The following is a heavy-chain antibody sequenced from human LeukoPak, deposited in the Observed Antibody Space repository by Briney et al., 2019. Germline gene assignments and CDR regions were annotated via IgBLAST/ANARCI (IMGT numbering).Heavy chain of an antibody. J-gene: IGHJ4*02. CDR3: ARGHRRGGQDSDY. CDR1: GGSLTTDDYY. Sequence: SQTLSLTCTVSGGSLTTDDYYWGWIRQHPGKGLEFIGYTYYTVGSYYNPSLASRDIVSLDPAKSQFSLKLTSVTAADTAVYYCARGHRRGGQDSDYCGQGTLVTVSS. D-gene: IGHD3-16*01. CDR2: TYYTVGS. V-gene: IGHV4-31*03.